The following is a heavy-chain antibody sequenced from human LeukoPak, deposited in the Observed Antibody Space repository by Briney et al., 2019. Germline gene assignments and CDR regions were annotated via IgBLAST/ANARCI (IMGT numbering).Heavy chain of an antibody. D-gene: IGHD6-13*01. CDR3: ARAGDVAAAGNWFDP. CDR1: GYTFTSYY. V-gene: IGHV1-46*01. Sequence: ASVKVSCKASGYTFTSYYMHWVRQAPGQGLEWMGIINPSGGSTSYAQKFQGRVTLTRDTSTSTVYMELSSLRSEDTAVYYCARAGDVAAAGNWFDPWGQGTLVTVSS. CDR2: INPSGGST. J-gene: IGHJ5*02.